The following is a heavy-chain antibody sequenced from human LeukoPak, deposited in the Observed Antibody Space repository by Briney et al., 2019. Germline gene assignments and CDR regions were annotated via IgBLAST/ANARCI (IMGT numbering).Heavy chain of an antibody. J-gene: IGHJ4*02. CDR1: GFTFKIYS. CDR2: ISSSSHM. V-gene: IGHV3-21*01. Sequence: KPGGSLRLSCAASGFTFKIYSMNWVRQAPGKGLEWVSSISSSSHMYYADSVKGRFTISRDNAKNSLYLQMNTLRAEDTAVYYCARDDTSAHFFDYWGQGTLVTVSS. CDR3: ARDDTSAHFFDY. D-gene: IGHD3-10*01.